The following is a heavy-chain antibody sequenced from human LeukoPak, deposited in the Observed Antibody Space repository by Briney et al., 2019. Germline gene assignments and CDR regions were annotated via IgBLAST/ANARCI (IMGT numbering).Heavy chain of an antibody. D-gene: IGHD3-22*01. CDR1: GYTFTSYG. V-gene: IGHV1-18*01. CDR2: ISAYNGNT. J-gene: IGHJ4*02. CDR3: ATTLNYYDRSGYYYVAPFYIYY. Sequence: ASVKVSCKASGYTFTSYGISWVRQAPGQGLEWMGWISAYNGNTSYAQKLQGRVTMTKDTSTITAYMEPRSLRSDDTAVDYCATTLNYYDRSGYYYVAPFYIYYWGQGTLVTVSP.